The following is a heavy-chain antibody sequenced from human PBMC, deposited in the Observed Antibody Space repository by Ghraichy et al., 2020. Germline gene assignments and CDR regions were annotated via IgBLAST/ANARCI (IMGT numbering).Heavy chain of an antibody. V-gene: IGHV1-69*13. CDR1: GGTFSSYA. CDR3: ARGYYCSGGSCYWYFDL. D-gene: IGHD2-15*01. J-gene: IGHJ2*01. CDR2: IIPIFGTA. Sequence: SVKVSCKASGGTFSSYAISWVRQAPGQGLEWMGGIIPIFGTANYAQKFQGRVTITADESTSTAYMELSSLRSEDTAVYYCARGYYCSGGSCYWYFDLWGRVTLVTVSS.